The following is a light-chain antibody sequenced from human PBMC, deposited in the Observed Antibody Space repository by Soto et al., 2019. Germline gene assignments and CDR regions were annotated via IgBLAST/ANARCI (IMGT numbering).Light chain of an antibody. J-gene: IGLJ1*01. CDR2: DVN. V-gene: IGLV2-14*01. Sequence: SVLTQPASVSGSPGQSITLSCTGNSSDVGIYNYVSWYQQHPGKAPKLMIYDVNNRPSGISNRFSGSKSGNTASLTISGLQAEDEADYYCSSFTSSSTYVFGTGTKVTVL. CDR3: SSFTSSSTYV. CDR1: SSDVGIYNY.